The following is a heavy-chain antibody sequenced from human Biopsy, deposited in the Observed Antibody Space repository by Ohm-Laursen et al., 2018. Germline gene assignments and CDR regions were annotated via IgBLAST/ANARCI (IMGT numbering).Heavy chain of an antibody. D-gene: IGHD6-13*01. CDR3: AGATSGTSLYDP. V-gene: IGHV4-31*01. CDR2: ISHSGST. Sequence: SQTLSLTCTVSGASISSAAYHWSWIRQLPGKGLEWIGYISHSGSTSYNPSLRSLVTISTDTSTNQFSLMVRSVTAADTAMYYCAGATSGTSLYDPWGQGILVTVSS. CDR1: GASISSAAYH. J-gene: IGHJ5*02.